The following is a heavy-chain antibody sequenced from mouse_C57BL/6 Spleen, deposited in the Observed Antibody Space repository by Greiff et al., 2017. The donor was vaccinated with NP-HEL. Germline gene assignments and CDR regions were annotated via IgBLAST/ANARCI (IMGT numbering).Heavy chain of an antibody. Sequence: QVQLKESGPELVKPGASVKISCKASGYAFSSSWMNWVKQRPGKGLEWIGRIYPGDGDTNYNGKFKGKATLTADKSSSTAYMQLSSLTSEGSAVYFCARLGGYWYFDVWGTGTTVTVSS. CDR1: GYAFSSSW. CDR2: IYPGDGDT. CDR3: ARLGGYWYFDV. V-gene: IGHV1-82*01. D-gene: IGHD4-1*01. J-gene: IGHJ1*03.